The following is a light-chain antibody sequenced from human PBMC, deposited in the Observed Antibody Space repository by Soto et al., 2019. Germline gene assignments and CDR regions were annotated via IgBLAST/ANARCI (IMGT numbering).Light chain of an antibody. CDR2: EVS. Sequence: QSVLAQPASVSGSPGQSIAISCTGTSSDVGGYNYVSWYQQHPGKAPKLLISEVSIRPSGVSDRFPGSKSGNTASLTISGLQTEDEADYSCSSFTSAYTFVFGSGTKVTVL. J-gene: IGLJ1*01. V-gene: IGLV2-14*01. CDR3: SSFTSAYTFV. CDR1: SSDVGGYNY.